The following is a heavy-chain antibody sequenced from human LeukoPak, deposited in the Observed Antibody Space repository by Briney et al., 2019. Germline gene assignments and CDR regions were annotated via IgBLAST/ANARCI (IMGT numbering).Heavy chain of an antibody. CDR1: GFTFSSYA. Sequence: GRSLRLSCAASGFTFSSYAMHWVRQAPGKGLEWVAVISYDGSNKYYADPVKGRFTISRDNSKNTLYLQMNSLRAEDTAVYYCAGCRYFDYWGQGTLVTVSS. CDR2: ISYDGSNK. D-gene: IGHD3-10*01. J-gene: IGHJ4*02. CDR3: AGCRYFDY. V-gene: IGHV3-30-3*01.